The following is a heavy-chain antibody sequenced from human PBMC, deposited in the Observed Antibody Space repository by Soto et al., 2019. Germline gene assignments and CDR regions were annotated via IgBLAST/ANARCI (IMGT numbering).Heavy chain of an antibody. CDR3: ARDEKERYSSSWYLPYYYYGMDV. D-gene: IGHD6-13*01. J-gene: IGHJ6*02. CDR1: GYTFTSYA. Sequence: ASVKVSCKASGYTFTSYAMHWVRQAPGQRLEWMGWINAGNGNTKYSQKFQGRVTITRDTSASTAYMELSSLRSEDTAAYYCARDEKERYSSSWYLPYYYYGMDVWGQGTTVTVSS. V-gene: IGHV1-3*01. CDR2: INAGNGNT.